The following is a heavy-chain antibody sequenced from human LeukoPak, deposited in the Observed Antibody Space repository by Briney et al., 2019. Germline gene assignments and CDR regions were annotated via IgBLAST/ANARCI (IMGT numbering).Heavy chain of an antibody. Sequence: KPSETLSLTCAVYGDSFRQYYWTWLRQSPEKGLQWIGDINYIGSPSYNPSLKSRVTISVDTSKNQFSLKLSSVTAADTAVYYCARRVRGYSYGYPHYYMDVWGKGTTVTVSS. D-gene: IGHD5-18*01. CDR2: INYIGSP. V-gene: IGHV4-34*01. CDR3: ARRVRGYSYGYPHYYMDV. J-gene: IGHJ6*03. CDR1: GDSFRQYY.